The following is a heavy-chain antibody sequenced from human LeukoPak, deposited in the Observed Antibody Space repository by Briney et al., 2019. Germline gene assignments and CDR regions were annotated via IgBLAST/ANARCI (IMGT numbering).Heavy chain of an antibody. CDR2: INHSGST. J-gene: IGHJ5*02. Sequence: SETLSLTCAVYGGSFSAYYWNWIRQPPGKGLEWIGEINHSGSTNYNPSLKSRVTISVDTSKNQFSLKLSSVTAAGTAVYYCAGFFSGSYYDNWFDPWGQGTLVIVSS. CDR3: AGFFSGSYYDNWFDP. CDR1: GGSFSAYY. D-gene: IGHD1-26*01. V-gene: IGHV4-34*01.